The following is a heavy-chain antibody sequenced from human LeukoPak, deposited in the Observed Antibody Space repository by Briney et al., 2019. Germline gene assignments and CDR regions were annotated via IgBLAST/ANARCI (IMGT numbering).Heavy chain of an antibody. V-gene: IGHV4-4*02. J-gene: IGHJ4*02. CDR2: VHLNGAT. D-gene: IGHD1-26*01. CDR3: TRESGAFSPFGF. CDR1: GGSIITTNW. Sequence: SETLSLTCAVSGGSIITTNWWSWVRQPQGKGLEWIGEVHLNGATHYNPSLGSRVSMSIDKSKNHMSLKLTSVTAADTAIYYCTRESGAFSPFGFWGQGTLVTVSS.